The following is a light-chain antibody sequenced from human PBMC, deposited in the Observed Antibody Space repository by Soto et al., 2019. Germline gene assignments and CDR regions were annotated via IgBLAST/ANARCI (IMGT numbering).Light chain of an antibody. CDR1: QSISSN. Sequence: EIVLTQSPATLSLSPGDRATLSCRASQSISSNLAWYQQKPGQAPRLLIYGTSIRATGIPGRFSGSGSGTEFTLTISSLHSEDFAVYYCQQYNNWPPWTFGQGTKVEIK. CDR2: GTS. V-gene: IGKV3D-15*01. CDR3: QQYNNWPPWT. J-gene: IGKJ1*01.